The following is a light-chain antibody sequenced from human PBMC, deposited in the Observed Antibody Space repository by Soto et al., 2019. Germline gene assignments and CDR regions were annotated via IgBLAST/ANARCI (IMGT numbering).Light chain of an antibody. J-gene: IGKJ1*01. Sequence: DIQMTQSPSFVSASVGDRVTISCRASQGITSWLAWYERKPGKAPKLLSYAASTLQGGVPSRFSGSGSGTEFTLTISSAQPEDFATYYCQQATSFPRTFGQGTKVDIK. CDR2: AAS. CDR1: QGITSW. V-gene: IGKV1-12*01. CDR3: QQATSFPRT.